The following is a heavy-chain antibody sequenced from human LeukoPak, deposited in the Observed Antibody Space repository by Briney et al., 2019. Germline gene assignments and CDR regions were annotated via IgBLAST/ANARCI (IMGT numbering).Heavy chain of an antibody. D-gene: IGHD3-16*02. V-gene: IGHV4-31*03. CDR2: IQYSGST. Sequence: SETLSLTCTVSGGSFSSGDYFWSWVRQLPGKGLEWIGYIQYSGSTYYNPSLKSRLTISIDTSKNQFSLKLTSVTAADTAVYYCAREANEYVWGTFRYTLDQWGQGTLVTVSS. CDR1: GGSFSSGDYF. CDR3: AREANEYVWGTFRYTLDQ. J-gene: IGHJ5*02.